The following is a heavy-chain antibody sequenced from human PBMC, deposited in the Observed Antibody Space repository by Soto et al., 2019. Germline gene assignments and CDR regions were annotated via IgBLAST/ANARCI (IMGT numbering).Heavy chain of an antibody. V-gene: IGHV4-30-4*08. J-gene: IGHJ2*01. CDR2: IYYSGST. Sequence: SETLSLTCGVSDVSFSGYYWSWIRQHPGKGLEWIGYIYYSGSTYYNPSLKSRVTMSIDKSKNQFTLKLSSVTAADTATYYCARMSYFYDKWYFDLWGRGTLVTVSS. CDR3: ARMSYFYDKWYFDL. CDR1: DVSFSGYY. D-gene: IGHD3-22*01.